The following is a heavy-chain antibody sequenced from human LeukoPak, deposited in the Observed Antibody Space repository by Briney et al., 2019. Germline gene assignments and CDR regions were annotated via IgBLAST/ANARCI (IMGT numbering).Heavy chain of an antibody. V-gene: IGHV4-34*01. CDR1: GGSFSGYY. D-gene: IGHD3-16*02. CDR3: AREKITFGGVIVMGFDY. CDR2: INHSGST. J-gene: IGHJ4*02. Sequence: PSETLSLTCAVYGGSFSGYYWSWIRQPPGKGLEWIGEINHSGSTNYNPSFKSRVTISVDTSKNQFSLKLSSVTAADTAVYYCAREKITFGGVIVMGFDYWGQGTLVTVSS.